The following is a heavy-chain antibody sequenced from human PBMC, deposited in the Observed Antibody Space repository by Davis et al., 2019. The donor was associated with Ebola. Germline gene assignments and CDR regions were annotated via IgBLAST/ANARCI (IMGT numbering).Heavy chain of an antibody. CDR1: GFTFSSYW. CDR3: ARDSRKPYYDILTGYYWVDAFDI. J-gene: IGHJ3*02. D-gene: IGHD3-9*01. CDR2: IKQDGSEK. V-gene: IGHV3-7*03. Sequence: PGESLRLSYAASGFTFSSYWMSWVRQAPGKGLEWVANIKQDGSEKYYVDSVKGRFTISRDNAKNSLYLQMNSLRAEDTAVYYCARDSRKPYYDILTGYYWVDAFDIWGQGTMVTVSS.